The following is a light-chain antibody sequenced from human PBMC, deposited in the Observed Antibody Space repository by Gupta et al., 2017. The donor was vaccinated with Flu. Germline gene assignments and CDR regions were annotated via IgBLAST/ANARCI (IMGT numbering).Light chain of an antibody. V-gene: IGKV1-33*01. CDR3: QQYDDLPLT. Sequence: DIQMTQSPSSLSASVGDRVTITCQASQDITDYLNWYQLKPGAAPRLLIYDASNLELGVPSRFSGSGSGTDFTFTISSLQPEDVATYYCQQYDDLPLTFGGGTKVEIK. CDR1: QDITDY. J-gene: IGKJ4*01. CDR2: DAS.